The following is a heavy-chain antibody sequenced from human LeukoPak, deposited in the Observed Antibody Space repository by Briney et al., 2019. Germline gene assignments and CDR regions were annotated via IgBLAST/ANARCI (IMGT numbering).Heavy chain of an antibody. V-gene: IGHV3-13*01. Sequence: GGSLRLSCAASGLTFSSYDMHWIRQAPGKGLEWVSSIGATGDTYYAGSVKGRFTISRENAKKSVYLQMSSLRAEDTAVYYCARGMDVWGQGTTVTVSS. J-gene: IGHJ6*02. CDR1: GLTFSSYD. CDR3: ARGMDV. CDR2: IGATGDT.